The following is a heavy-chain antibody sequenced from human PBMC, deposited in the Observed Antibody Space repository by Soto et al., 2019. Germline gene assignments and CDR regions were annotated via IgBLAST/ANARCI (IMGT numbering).Heavy chain of an antibody. V-gene: IGHV3-23*01. CDR3: AKEVYGAARGAMDV. CDR1: GFTFSNNV. CDR2: INDNGGDT. J-gene: IGHJ6*02. Sequence: EVQLLESGGGLVQPGGSLRLSCAASGFTFSNNVMSWVRQAPGKGLEWVSGINDNGGDTYYADPVKGRCTITRDNSKNTLYLQMNSLRAEDTAVYYCAKEVYGAARGAMDVWGQGTTVTVSS. D-gene: IGHD2-8*01.